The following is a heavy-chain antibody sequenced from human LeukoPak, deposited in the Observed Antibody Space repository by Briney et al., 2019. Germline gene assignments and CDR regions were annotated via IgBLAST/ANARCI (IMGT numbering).Heavy chain of an antibody. Sequence: GASVKVSCKASGGTFSSYAISWVRQAPGQVLEWMGGIIPIFGTANYAQKFQGRVTITADESTSTAYMELSSLRSEDTAVYYCARRGYSYGSYFDYWGQGTLVTVSS. CDR3: ARRGYSYGSYFDY. CDR1: GGTFSSYA. CDR2: IIPIFGTA. V-gene: IGHV1-69*13. D-gene: IGHD5-18*01. J-gene: IGHJ4*02.